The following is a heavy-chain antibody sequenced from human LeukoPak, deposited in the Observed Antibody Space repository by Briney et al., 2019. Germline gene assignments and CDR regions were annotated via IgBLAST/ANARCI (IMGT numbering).Heavy chain of an antibody. V-gene: IGHV4-34*01. J-gene: IGHJ6*02. Sequence: KTSETLSLTCAVYGGSFSGYYWSWIRQPPGKGLEWIGEINHSGSTNYNPSLKSRVTISVDTSKNQFSLKLSSVTAADTAVYYCARVPYYYDSSGYYSVYYYGMDVWGRGTTVTVSS. CDR2: INHSGST. D-gene: IGHD3-22*01. CDR3: ARVPYYYDSSGYYSVYYYGMDV. CDR1: GGSFSGYY.